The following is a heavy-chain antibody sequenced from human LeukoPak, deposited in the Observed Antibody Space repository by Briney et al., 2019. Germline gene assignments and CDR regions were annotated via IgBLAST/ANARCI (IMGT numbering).Heavy chain of an antibody. CDR1: GSSISSSSHY. Sequence: PSETLSLTCAVSGSSISSSSHYWGWIRQPPGKGLEWIASINYSGSTYYNPSLKSRVTISVDTSKNQFSLKLSSVTAADTAVYYCAKKGDTGNYDIWGQGAMVTVSS. CDR3: AKKGDTGNYDI. V-gene: IGHV4-39*01. D-gene: IGHD1-26*01. J-gene: IGHJ3*02. CDR2: INYSGST.